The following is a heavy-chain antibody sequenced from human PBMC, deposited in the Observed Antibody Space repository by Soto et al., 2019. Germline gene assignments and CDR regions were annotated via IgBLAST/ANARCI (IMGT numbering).Heavy chain of an antibody. CDR3: ARRSYDDYYYGMDV. D-gene: IGHD2-8*01. CDR2: IYYSGST. Sequence: QLQLQESGPGLVKPSETLSLTCTVSGGSISSSSYYWGWIRQPPGKGLEWIGSIYYSGSTYYNPSLKSRVTISVDTSKNQFSLKLSSVTAADTAVYYCARRSYDDYYYGMDVWGQGTTVTVSS. J-gene: IGHJ6*02. V-gene: IGHV4-39*01. CDR1: GGSISSSSYY.